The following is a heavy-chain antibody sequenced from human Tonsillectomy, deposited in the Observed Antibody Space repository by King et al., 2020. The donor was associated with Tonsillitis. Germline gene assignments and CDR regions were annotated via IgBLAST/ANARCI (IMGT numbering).Heavy chain of an antibody. J-gene: IGHJ4*02. Sequence: VQLVESGGGLVKPGGSLRLSCAASGFTFSSYTMNWVRQAPGKGLEWVSSISSSSTYIYYADSAKGRFTISRDNAKNSLYLQMNSLRAEDTAVYYCARDHLDGVAGMDSWGQGTLVTVSS. D-gene: IGHD6-19*01. CDR1: GFTFSSYT. CDR2: ISSSSTYI. V-gene: IGHV3-21*01. CDR3: ARDHLDGVAGMDS.